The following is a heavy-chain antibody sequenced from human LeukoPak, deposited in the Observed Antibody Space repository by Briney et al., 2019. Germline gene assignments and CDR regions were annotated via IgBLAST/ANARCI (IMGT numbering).Heavy chain of an antibody. CDR2: LIPIFGTA. Sequence: ASVKVSCKASGGTFSSYAISWVRQAPGQGLEWMGGLIPIFGTANYAQKFQGRVTITADESTSTAYMELSSLRSEDTAVYYCASRGVVPAAMHYYYGMDVWGKGTTVTVSS. J-gene: IGHJ6*04. CDR3: ASRGVVPAAMHYYYGMDV. V-gene: IGHV1-69*01. CDR1: GGTFSSYA. D-gene: IGHD2-2*01.